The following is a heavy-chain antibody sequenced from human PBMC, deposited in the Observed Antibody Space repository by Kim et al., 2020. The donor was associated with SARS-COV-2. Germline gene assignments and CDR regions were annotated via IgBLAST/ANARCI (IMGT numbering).Heavy chain of an antibody. V-gene: IGHV3-7*01. CDR1: GFTFSSYW. D-gene: IGHD6-6*01. CDR2: IKQDGSEK. Sequence: GGSLRLSCAASGFTFSSYWMSWVRQAPGKGLEWVANIKQDGSEKYYVDSVKGRFTISRDNAKNSLYLQMNSLRAEDTAVYYCARDSGSFSSSAAEKFDYWGQGTLVTVSS. CDR3: ARDSGSFSSSAAEKFDY. J-gene: IGHJ4*02.